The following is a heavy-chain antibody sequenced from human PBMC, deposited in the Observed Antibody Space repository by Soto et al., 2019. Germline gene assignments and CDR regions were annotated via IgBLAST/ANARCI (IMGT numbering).Heavy chain of an antibody. CDR2: MNPNSGNT. Sequence: ASVKVSCKASGYTFTSYDINWVRQATGQGLEWMGWMNPNSGNTGYAQKFQGRVTMTRNTSISTAYMELSSLRSEDTAVYYCAGGRGIAVAADQSDYWGQGTLVTVSS. CDR3: AGGRGIAVAADQSDY. J-gene: IGHJ4*02. D-gene: IGHD6-19*01. V-gene: IGHV1-8*01. CDR1: GYTFTSYD.